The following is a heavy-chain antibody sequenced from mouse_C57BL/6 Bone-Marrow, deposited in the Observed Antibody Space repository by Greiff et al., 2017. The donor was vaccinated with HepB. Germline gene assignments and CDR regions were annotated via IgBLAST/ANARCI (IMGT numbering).Heavy chain of an antibody. CDR2: ISSGSSTI. V-gene: IGHV5-17*01. CDR3: ARERLRSRDYAMDY. D-gene: IGHD2-12*01. J-gene: IGHJ4*01. Sequence: DVQLQESGGGLVKPGGSLKLSCAAAGFTFSDYGMHWVRQAPEKGLEWVAYISSGSSTIYYVDTVKGRFTIFRDNAKNALCLQMTSMRSEDTAMYYCARERLRSRDYAMDYWGRGTSVSVSS. CDR1: GFTFSDYG.